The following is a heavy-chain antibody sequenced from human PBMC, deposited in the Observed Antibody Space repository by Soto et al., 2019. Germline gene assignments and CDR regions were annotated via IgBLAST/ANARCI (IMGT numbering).Heavy chain of an antibody. CDR2: IIPIFGTA. J-gene: IGHJ6*02. V-gene: IGHV1-69*06. D-gene: IGHD6-13*01. CDR1: GGTFSSYA. CDR3: ARDLEIAAAGTPWYYYGMDV. Sequence: ASVKVSCKPSGGTFSSYAINWVRQAPGQGLDWMGGIIPIFGTANYAQKFQGRVTITADKSTSTAYMELSSLRSEDTAVYYCARDLEIAAAGTPWYYYGMDVWGQGTTVTVSS.